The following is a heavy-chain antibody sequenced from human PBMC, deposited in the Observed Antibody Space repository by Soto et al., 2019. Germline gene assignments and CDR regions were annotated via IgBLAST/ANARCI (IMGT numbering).Heavy chain of an antibody. J-gene: IGHJ3*02. Sequence: EVQLVESGGGLVKPGGSLRLSCAASGFTFSSYSMNWVRQAPGKGLEWVSSISSSSSYIYYADSVKGRFTISRDNAKNSLYLQMNSLRAEDTAVYYCARDQLLWFGELGPNQREAFDIWGQGTMVTVSS. CDR3: ARDQLLWFGELGPNQREAFDI. V-gene: IGHV3-21*01. CDR1: GFTFSSYS. CDR2: ISSSSSYI. D-gene: IGHD3-10*01.